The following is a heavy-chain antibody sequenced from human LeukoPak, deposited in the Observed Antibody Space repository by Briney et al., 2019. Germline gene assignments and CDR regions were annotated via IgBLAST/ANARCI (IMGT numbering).Heavy chain of an antibody. Sequence: GGSLRLSCAASGFTVSSNYMNWVRQAPGKGLEWVSVIYGGGNTYYADSVKGRFTISRDNSKNTLYLQMDSLRAEDTAVYYCARGKEGVDYWGQGTLVTVSS. CDR1: GFTVSSNY. V-gene: IGHV3-53*01. CDR2: IYGGGNT. D-gene: IGHD3-16*01. J-gene: IGHJ4*02. CDR3: ARGKEGVDY.